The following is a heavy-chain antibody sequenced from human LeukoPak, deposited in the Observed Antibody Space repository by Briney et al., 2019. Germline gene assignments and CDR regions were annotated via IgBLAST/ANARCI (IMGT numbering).Heavy chain of an antibody. CDR3: ARVRIGQQLDKYYYYAMDV. Sequence: ASVKVSCKASGYTFTGYPMHWVRQAPGQGLEWMGWINLNSGGTKYAQQFQGRVTMTRDTSISTAYMELSRLRSDDTAVYYCARVRIGQQLDKYYYYAMDVWGQGTTVTVSS. J-gene: IGHJ6*02. V-gene: IGHV1-2*02. CDR2: INLNSGGT. D-gene: IGHD6-13*01. CDR1: GYTFTGYP.